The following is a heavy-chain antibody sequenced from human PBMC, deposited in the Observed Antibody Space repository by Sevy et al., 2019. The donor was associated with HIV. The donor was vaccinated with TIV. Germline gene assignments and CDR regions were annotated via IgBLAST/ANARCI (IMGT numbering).Heavy chain of an antibody. CDR2: ISGAGTYT. Sequence: GGSLRLSCAASGFTFSAYYMTWIRQAPGKGLEWVSYISGAGTYTNYVESVKGRFTISRDNSMNSLYLQMNSLRAEDTAMYFCARSRSNYGDYYFDYWGQGILVTVSS. V-gene: IGHV3-11*06. J-gene: IGHJ4*02. CDR3: ARSRSNYGDYYFDY. D-gene: IGHD4-17*01. CDR1: GFTFSAYY.